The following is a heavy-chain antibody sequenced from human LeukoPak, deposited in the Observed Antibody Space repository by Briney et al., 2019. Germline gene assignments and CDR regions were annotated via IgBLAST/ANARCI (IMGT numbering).Heavy chain of an antibody. Sequence: GGSLRLSCAASGFIFRTYAMNWVRQAPGKGLEWVAFIFYNGTDKYADSVKGRFTISRDNSKNTLYLEMNRPRPEDTALYYCAKAGASGSGPIDSWGQGTPVIVSS. D-gene: IGHD3-10*01. CDR1: GFIFRTYA. J-gene: IGHJ4*02. V-gene: IGHV3-30*02. CDR3: AKAGASGSGPIDS. CDR2: IFYNGTDK.